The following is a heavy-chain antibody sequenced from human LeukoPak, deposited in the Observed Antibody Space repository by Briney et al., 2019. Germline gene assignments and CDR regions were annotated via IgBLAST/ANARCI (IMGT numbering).Heavy chain of an antibody. CDR3: ARDPNSAL. CDR1: GGSINSYY. J-gene: IGHJ4*02. Sequence: SETLSLTCTVSGGSINSYYWSWIRQPAGKGLEWIGRVYTSGSTNYNYNPSLKSRLTMSVDTSKNQFSLKLSSVTAADTAVYYCARDPNSALWGQGTLVTVSS. CDR2: VYTSGST. D-gene: IGHD2-21*01. V-gene: IGHV4-4*07.